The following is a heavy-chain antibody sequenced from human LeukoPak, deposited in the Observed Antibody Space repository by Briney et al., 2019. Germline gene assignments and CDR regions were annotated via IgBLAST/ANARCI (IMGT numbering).Heavy chain of an antibody. J-gene: IGHJ4*02. V-gene: IGHV4-59*11. Sequence: PSETLSLICTVSGASLSSHYWSWIRQPPGRGLEWIGHVYHSGSTSYNPSLETRVSISIDTSKNQFSLKLSSVTAADTAIYYCSSNMLRGLHFDYWGQGTLVAVSS. D-gene: IGHD3-10*01. CDR1: GASLSSHY. CDR3: SSNMLRGLHFDY. CDR2: VYHSGST.